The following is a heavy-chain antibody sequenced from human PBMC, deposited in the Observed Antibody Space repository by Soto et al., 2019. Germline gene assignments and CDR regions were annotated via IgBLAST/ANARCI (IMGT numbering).Heavy chain of an antibody. Sequence: GGSLRLSCAASGFTFSSYGMHWVRQAPGKGLEWVAVIWYDGSNKYYADSVKGRFTISRDNSKNTLYLQMNSLRAEDTAVYYCARDHDPYYYDSSGYLGYWGQGTLVTVSS. D-gene: IGHD3-22*01. CDR2: IWYDGSNK. CDR3: ARDHDPYYYDSSGYLGY. V-gene: IGHV3-33*01. J-gene: IGHJ4*02. CDR1: GFTFSSYG.